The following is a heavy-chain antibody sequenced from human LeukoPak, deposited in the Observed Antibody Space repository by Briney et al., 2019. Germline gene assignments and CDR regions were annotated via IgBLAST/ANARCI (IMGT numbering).Heavy chain of an antibody. CDR1: GFTVSSNY. Sequence: GGSLRLSCAASGFTVSSNYMSWVRQAPVKGLEWVSVIYSGGSTYYADSVKGRFTISRDNSKNTLYLQMNSLRAEDTAVYYCARDSNGYCSGGSCYFESTNWFDPWGQGTLVTVSS. D-gene: IGHD2-15*01. V-gene: IGHV3-66*01. J-gene: IGHJ5*02. CDR2: IYSGGST. CDR3: ARDSNGYCSGGSCYFESTNWFDP.